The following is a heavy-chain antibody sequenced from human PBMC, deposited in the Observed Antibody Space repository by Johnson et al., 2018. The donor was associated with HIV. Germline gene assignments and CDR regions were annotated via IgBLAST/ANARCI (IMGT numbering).Heavy chain of an antibody. CDR2: IYRGGNT. V-gene: IGHV3-53*01. Sequence: VHLVESGGGLIQPGGSLRLSCAASGFTVSNNYVNWVRQAPGKGLEWVSVIYRGGNTYYADSVKGRFTISRDNSKNTLYLQMNSLRAEDTAVYYCASDNGGTKDAFDMWGQGTMVTVSS. J-gene: IGHJ3*02. CDR1: GFTVSNNY. D-gene: IGHD3-10*01. CDR3: ASDNGGTKDAFDM.